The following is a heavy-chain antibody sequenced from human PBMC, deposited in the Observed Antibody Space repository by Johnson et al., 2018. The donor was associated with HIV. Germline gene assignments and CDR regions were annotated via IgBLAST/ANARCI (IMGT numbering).Heavy chain of an antibody. J-gene: IGHJ3*02. V-gene: IGHV3-7*05. CDR1: GFTFSSYG. D-gene: IGHD4-23*01. CDR3: ARAGYGGNYAFDI. Sequence: VQLVESGGGVVQPGESLRLSCAASGFTFSSYGMHWVRQAPGRGLAWVANIKQDGGAQYYVDSVKGRFTISRDNAKHSLYLQMNSLRAEDTAVYYCARAGYGGNYAFDIWGQGTMVTVSS. CDR2: IKQDGGAQ.